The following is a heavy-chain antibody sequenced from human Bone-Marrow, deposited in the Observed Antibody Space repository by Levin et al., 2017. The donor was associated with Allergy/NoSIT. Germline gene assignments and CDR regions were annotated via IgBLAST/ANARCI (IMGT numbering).Heavy chain of an antibody. Sequence: GGSLRLSCTASGITFNTYWMSWVRQAPGMGLEWVANINEDGSGKYYVGSVKGRFTISRDNAKNSVYLQMNSLRGEDTAFYYCASARSFDHWGQGALVTVSS. D-gene: IGHD5-24*01. CDR2: INEDGSGK. CDR3: ASARSFDH. J-gene: IGHJ4*02. V-gene: IGHV3-7*01. CDR1: GITFNTYW.